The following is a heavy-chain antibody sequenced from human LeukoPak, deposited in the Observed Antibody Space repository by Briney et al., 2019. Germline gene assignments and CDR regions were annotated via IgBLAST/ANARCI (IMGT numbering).Heavy chain of an antibody. CDR2: ISGGGDAT. D-gene: IGHD3-10*01. J-gene: IGHJ4*02. CDR3: ARDSSMLRGPLVIYYFDF. V-gene: IGHV3-23*01. CDR1: DFSFITYA. Sequence: GGSLRLSCAASDFSFITYAMSWVRQAPGKGLEWVSTISGGGDATYYADSVRGRFTISRDNSKNTLYLQMNSLRVEDTAVYYCARDSSMLRGPLVIYYFDFWGQGTLVTVSS.